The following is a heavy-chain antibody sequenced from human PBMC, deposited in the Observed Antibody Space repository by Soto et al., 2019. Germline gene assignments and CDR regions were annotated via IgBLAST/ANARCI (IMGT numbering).Heavy chain of an antibody. Sequence: GGSLRLSCAASGFTFSSYGMHWVRQAPGKGLEWVAVISYDGSNKYYADSVKGRFTISRDNSKNTLYLQMNSLRAEDTAVYYCAKEARLGYGGTIYYFDYWGQGTLVTVSS. V-gene: IGHV3-30*18. D-gene: IGHD4-17*01. CDR3: AKEARLGYGGTIYYFDY. J-gene: IGHJ4*02. CDR1: GFTFSSYG. CDR2: ISYDGSNK.